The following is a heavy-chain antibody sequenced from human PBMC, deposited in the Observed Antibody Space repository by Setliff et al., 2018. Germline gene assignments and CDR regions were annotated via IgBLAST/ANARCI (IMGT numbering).Heavy chain of an antibody. CDR2: IYHSGSA. J-gene: IGHJ3*01. V-gene: IGHV4-30-4*08. CDR1: GDSISSGDYS. CDR3: AREVGTSTSSDAFDV. D-gene: IGHD1-26*01. Sequence: PSETLSLTCTVSGDSISSGDYSWSWIRQPPGKGLEWIAYIYHSGSAYCNPSLKSRVTMSVDTSKNQFSLHLTSVTAADTAVYYCAREVGTSTSSDAFDVWGQGMMVTVS.